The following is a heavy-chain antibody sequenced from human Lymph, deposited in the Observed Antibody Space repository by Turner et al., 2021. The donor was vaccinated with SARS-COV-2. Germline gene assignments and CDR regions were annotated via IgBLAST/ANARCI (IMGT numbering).Heavy chain of an antibody. V-gene: IGHV3-30*03. Sequence: QVQLVESGGGVVQPGRSLRLSCAASGFTFISYGMDWVRQAPGKGLEWVVVISYDGGHKSYADSVKGRFTISRDNSKNTLYLQMISLRAEDTAVYYCAWALYYYYGMDVWGQGTTVTVSS. CDR3: AWALYYYYGMDV. CDR1: GFTFISYG. CDR2: ISYDGGHK. J-gene: IGHJ6*02.